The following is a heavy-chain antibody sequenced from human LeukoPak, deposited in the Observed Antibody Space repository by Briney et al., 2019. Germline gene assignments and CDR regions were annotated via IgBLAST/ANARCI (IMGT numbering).Heavy chain of an antibody. Sequence: GGSLRLSCAASGFTLSNYWMSWVRQAPGKGLGWVANIKPDGSEKYYVDCVKGRFTISRDNAKNSLYLQMNSLRAEDTAIYYCTRDFGSIVVVTAIVDWGQGTLVTVSS. D-gene: IGHD2-21*02. J-gene: IGHJ4*02. V-gene: IGHV3-7*01. CDR1: GFTLSNYW. CDR2: IKPDGSEK. CDR3: TRDFGSIVVVTAIVD.